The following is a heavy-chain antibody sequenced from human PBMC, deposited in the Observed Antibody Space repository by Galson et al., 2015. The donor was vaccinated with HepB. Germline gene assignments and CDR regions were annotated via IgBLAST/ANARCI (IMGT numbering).Heavy chain of an antibody. CDR2: IKQDGSEK. Sequence: SLRLSCAASEFTFSSFWMSWVRQAPGKGLEWVANIKQDGSEKYYVDSVKGRFTISRDTSKNTLYLQINSLRAEDTAVYYCAIRSSGWYTGEYYFDYGGQGTLVTVSS. J-gene: IGHJ4*02. CDR3: AIRSSGWYTGEYYFDY. V-gene: IGHV3-7*03. CDR1: EFTFSSFW. D-gene: IGHD6-19*01.